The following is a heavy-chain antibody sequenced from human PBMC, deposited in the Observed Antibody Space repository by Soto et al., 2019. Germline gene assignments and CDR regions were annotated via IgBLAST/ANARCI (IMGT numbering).Heavy chain of an antibody. V-gene: IGHV3-30*18. Sequence: GGSLRLSCAASGFTFSSYGMHWVRQAPGKGLEWVAVISYDGSNKYYADSVKGRLTISRDNSKNTLYLQMNSLRAEDTAVYYCAKSSYWNYFDYWGQGTLVTVSP. J-gene: IGHJ4*02. CDR3: AKSSYWNYFDY. CDR1: GFTFSSYG. CDR2: ISYDGSNK. D-gene: IGHD1-1*01.